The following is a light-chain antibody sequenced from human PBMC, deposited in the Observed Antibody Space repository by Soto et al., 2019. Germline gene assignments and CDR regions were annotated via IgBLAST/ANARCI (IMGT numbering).Light chain of an antibody. J-gene: IGLJ1*01. CDR3: ASWDDSLNGPV. CDR2: TNT. CDR1: SSNVGGNP. V-gene: IGLV1-44*01. Sequence: QSVLTQPPSASGTPGQRVTISCSGSSSNVGGNPVNWYQHVPTTAPKLLIYTNTQRPSGVPDRFSGSKSGTSASLAISGLQSEDEADYYCASWDDSLNGPVFGPGTKLTVL.